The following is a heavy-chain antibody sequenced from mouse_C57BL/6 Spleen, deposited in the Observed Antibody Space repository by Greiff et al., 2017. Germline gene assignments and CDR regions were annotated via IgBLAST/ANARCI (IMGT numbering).Heavy chain of an antibody. J-gene: IGHJ2*01. Sequence: VQLQESGAELARPGASVKMSCKASGYTFTSYTMHWVKQRPGQGLEWIGYINPSSGYTKYNQKFKDKATLTADKSSSTAYMQLSSLTSEDSAVYYCARSPDFDYWGQGTTLTVSS. CDR1: GYTFTSYT. CDR3: ARSPDFDY. CDR2: INPSSGYT. V-gene: IGHV1-4*01.